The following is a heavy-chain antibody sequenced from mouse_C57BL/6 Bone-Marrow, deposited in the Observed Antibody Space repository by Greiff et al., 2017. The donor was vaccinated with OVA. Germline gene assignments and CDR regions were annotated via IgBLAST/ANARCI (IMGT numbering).Heavy chain of an antibody. CDR1: GFTFSDYG. D-gene: IGHD2-3*01. CDR3: AREGDGYSYAMDY. V-gene: IGHV5-17*01. Sequence: EVKLMESGGGLVKPGGSLKLSCAASGFTFSDYGMHWVRQAPEKGLEWVAYISSGSSTIYYADTVKGRFTISRDNAKNTLFLQMTSLRSEDTAMYYCAREGDGYSYAMDYWGQGTSVTVSS. CDR2: ISSGSSTI. J-gene: IGHJ4*01.